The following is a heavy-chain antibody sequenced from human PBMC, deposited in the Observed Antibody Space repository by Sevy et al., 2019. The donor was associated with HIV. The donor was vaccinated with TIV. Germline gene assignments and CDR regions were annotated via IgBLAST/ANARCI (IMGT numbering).Heavy chain of an antibody. Sequence: GGSLRLSCAASGFTFSSYGMHWVRQAPGKGLEWVAVISYDGSNKYDADSVKGRFTISRDNSKNTLYLQMNSLRAEDTAVYYCAKDLGNYYYYGMDVWGQRTTVTVSS. V-gene: IGHV3-30*18. CDR3: AKDLGNYYYYGMDV. D-gene: IGHD3-16*01. J-gene: IGHJ6*02. CDR1: GFTFSSYG. CDR2: ISYDGSNK.